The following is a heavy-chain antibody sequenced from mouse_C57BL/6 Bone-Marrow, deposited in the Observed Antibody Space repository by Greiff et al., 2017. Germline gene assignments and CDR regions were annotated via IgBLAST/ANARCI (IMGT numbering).Heavy chain of an antibody. CDR1: GYTFTSYW. Sequence: QVQLQQPGAELVMPGASVKLSCKASGYTFTSYWMHWVKQRPGQGLEWIGEIDPSDSYTNYNQKFKGKSTLTVDKSSSTAYMQLSSLTSEDSAVYYCARGRTTVDWYFDGWGTGTTVTVSS. V-gene: IGHV1-69*01. D-gene: IGHD1-1*01. CDR2: IDPSDSYT. CDR3: ARGRTTVDWYFDG. J-gene: IGHJ1*03.